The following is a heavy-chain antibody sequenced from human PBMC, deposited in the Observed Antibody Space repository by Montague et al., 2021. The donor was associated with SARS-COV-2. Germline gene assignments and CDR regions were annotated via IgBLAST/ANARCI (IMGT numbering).Heavy chain of an antibody. J-gene: IGHJ6*02. D-gene: IGHD1-26*01. CDR1: GGSISSGSHY. CDR3: ARRIDYYGIDV. CDR2: IDTSGNT. Sequence: TLSLTCTVSGGSISSGSHYWSWIRQPAGKGLEWIGRIDTSGNTKYISSLKGRATISVDTSKNQFSLKLSSVTAADTAVYYCARRIDYYGIDVWGQGTTVTVSS. V-gene: IGHV4-61*02.